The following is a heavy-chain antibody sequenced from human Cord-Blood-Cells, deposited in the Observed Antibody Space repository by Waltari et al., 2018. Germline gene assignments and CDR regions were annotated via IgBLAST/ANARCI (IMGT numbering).Heavy chain of an antibody. V-gene: IGHV3-53*04. J-gene: IGHJ3*02. CDR2: IYSGGST. CDR3: AREGNHGFIWSGYNDAFDI. D-gene: IGHD3-3*01. Sequence: LECVSVIYSGGSTYYEDSVKGRVTISRPSSKNTLYLQMNSLRAEDTAVYYCAREGNHGFIWSGYNDAFDIWGQGTMVTVSS.